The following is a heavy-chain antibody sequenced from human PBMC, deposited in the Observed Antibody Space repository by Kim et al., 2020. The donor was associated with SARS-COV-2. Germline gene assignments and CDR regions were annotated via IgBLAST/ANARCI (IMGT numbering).Heavy chain of an antibody. Sequence: SVKGRFTISRDNSKNTLYLQMNSLRAEDTAVYYCLNYGSGSSNYYYGMDVWGQGTTVTVSS. V-gene: IGHV3-23*01. J-gene: IGHJ6*02. CDR3: LNYGSGSSNYYYGMDV. D-gene: IGHD3-10*01.